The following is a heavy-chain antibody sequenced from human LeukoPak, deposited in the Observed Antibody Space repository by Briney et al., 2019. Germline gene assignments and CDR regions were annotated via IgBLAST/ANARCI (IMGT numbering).Heavy chain of an antibody. CDR2: ISAYNGNT. CDR3: ARAGPTIFGVDYYYYYMDV. J-gene: IGHJ6*03. CDR1: GYTFTSYG. V-gene: IGHV1-18*01. D-gene: IGHD3-3*01. Sequence: ASVKVSCKASGYTFTSYGISWVRQAPGQGLEWVGWISAYNGNTNYAQKLQGRVTMTTDTSTSTAYMELRSLRSDDTAVYYCARAGPTIFGVDYYYYYMDVWGKGTTVTVSS.